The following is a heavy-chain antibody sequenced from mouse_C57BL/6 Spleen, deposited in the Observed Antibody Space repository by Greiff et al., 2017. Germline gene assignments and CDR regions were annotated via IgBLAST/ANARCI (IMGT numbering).Heavy chain of an antibody. Sequence: QVQLQQPGPELVKPGASVKLSCKASGYTFTSYDINWVKQRPGQGLEWIGWIYPRDGSTTYNEKFKGKDTLTVATASSTAYMELHSLTSEDSAVYFCARGEVQSVPDYWGQGTTLTVSS. J-gene: IGHJ2*01. CDR1: GYTFTSYD. CDR2: IYPRDGST. CDR3: ARGEVQSVPDY. V-gene: IGHV1-85*01.